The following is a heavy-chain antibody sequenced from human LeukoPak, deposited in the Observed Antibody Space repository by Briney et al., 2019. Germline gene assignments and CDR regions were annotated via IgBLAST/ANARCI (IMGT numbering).Heavy chain of an antibody. CDR2: IIPIFGTA. D-gene: IGHD3-22*01. Sequence: ASLNDSSKASRGTVSRYAISWVRQAPRHHLEWMGGIIPIFGTANYAQKFQGRVTITTDESTSTAYMELSSLRSEDTAVYYCARGYDSALASFDYWGQGTLVSVSS. CDR1: RGTVSRYA. J-gene: IGHJ4*02. V-gene: IGHV1-69*05. CDR3: ARGYDSALASFDY.